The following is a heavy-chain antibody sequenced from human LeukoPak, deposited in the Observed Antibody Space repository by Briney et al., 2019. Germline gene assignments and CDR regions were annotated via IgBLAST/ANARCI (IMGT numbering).Heavy chain of an antibody. CDR1: GFTFSSYG. D-gene: IGHD6-19*01. Sequence: GGSLRLSCAASGFTFSSYGMHWVRQAPGKGLEWVAVIWYDGSNKYYADCVKGRFTISRDNSKNTLYLQMNSLRAEDTAVYYCAREYSSGWEYLDYWGQGTLVTVSS. V-gene: IGHV3-33*01. CDR3: AREYSSGWEYLDY. CDR2: IWYDGSNK. J-gene: IGHJ4*02.